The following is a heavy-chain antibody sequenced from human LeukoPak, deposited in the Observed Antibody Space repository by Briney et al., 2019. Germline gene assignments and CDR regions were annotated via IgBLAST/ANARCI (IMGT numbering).Heavy chain of an antibody. CDR3: ARGAHSSSWYEYHYYGMDV. D-gene: IGHD6-13*01. CDR2: IIPIFGTA. V-gene: IGHV1-69*13. CDR1: GGTFSSYA. Sequence: SVKVSCKASGGTFSSYAISWVRQAPGQGLEWMGGIIPIFGTANYAQKFQGRVTITADESTSTAYMELSSLRSEDTAVYYCARGAHSSSWYEYHYYGMDVWGQGTTVTVSS. J-gene: IGHJ6*02.